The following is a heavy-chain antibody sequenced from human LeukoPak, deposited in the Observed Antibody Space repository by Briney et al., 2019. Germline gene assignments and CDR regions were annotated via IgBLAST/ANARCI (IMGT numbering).Heavy chain of an antibody. Sequence: GGSLRLSCAASGFTFSDHAMSWVRQAPAKGLEWVSSINGNGGGSYYIDSVKGRFTISRDNAKNSLYLQMNSLRAEDTAIYYCTRVGYIDEGIDYWGQGTLVTVSS. CDR2: INGNGGGS. D-gene: IGHD5-24*01. J-gene: IGHJ4*02. CDR1: GFTFSDHA. CDR3: TRVGYIDEGIDY. V-gene: IGHV3-69-1*01.